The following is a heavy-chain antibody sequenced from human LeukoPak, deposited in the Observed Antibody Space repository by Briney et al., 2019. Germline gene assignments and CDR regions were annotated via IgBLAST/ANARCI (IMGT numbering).Heavy chain of an antibody. V-gene: IGHV1-2*02. J-gene: IGHJ5*02. CDR1: GYSFTGYY. CDR3: ARGGRGASNWTPYNWFDP. D-gene: IGHD3/OR15-3a*01. Sequence: ASVKVSCKASGYSFTGYYMHWVRQAPGQGLEWMGWINPNSGDTNSPQKFQGRVTLTGDTSIDTAYMELYRLRSDDTALYYCARGGRGASNWTPYNWFDPWGQGTLVTVSS. CDR2: INPNSGDT.